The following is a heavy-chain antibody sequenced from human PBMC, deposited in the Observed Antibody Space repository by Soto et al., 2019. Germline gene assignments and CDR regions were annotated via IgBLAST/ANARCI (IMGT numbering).Heavy chain of an antibody. J-gene: IGHJ4*02. Sequence: SETLSLTCAVYGGSFSGYSWSWVRQSPGTGLEWIGEINPSGSTKYNPSLKSRVTVSVDTSKNQFSLKLHSVTAADTAIYYCVRVDTYGSQGTLVTVSS. D-gene: IGHD3-22*01. CDR3: VRVDTY. V-gene: IGHV4-34*01. CDR2: INPSGST. CDR1: GGSFSGYS.